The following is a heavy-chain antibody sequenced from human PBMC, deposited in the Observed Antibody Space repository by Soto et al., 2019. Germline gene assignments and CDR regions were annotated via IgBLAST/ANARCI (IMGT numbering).Heavy chain of an antibody. CDR1: GFTFEDYG. V-gene: IGHV3-20*04. CDR3: ARAHPRGRYFDWLIFPLGY. CDR2: INWNGRTR. Sequence: PGESLKISCAASGFTFEDYGMSWVRQFPGKGIEWVAGINWNGRTRDYVDSVRGRFTISRDDAKSHVYLEMNDVRPEDTALYYCARAHPRGRYFDWLIFPLGYWGRGALVTVSS. D-gene: IGHD3-9*01. J-gene: IGHJ4*02.